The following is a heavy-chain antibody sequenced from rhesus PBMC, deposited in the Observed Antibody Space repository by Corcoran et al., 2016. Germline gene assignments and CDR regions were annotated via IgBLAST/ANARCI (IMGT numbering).Heavy chain of an antibody. D-gene: IGHD1-1*01. V-gene: IGHV4-65*01. J-gene: IGHJ4*01. CDR2: ISGSSGST. Sequence: QLQLQESGPGLVKPSETLSLTCAVSGGSISSSNWWSWIRQPPGKGLEWIGYISGSSGSTYYNPSLKSRVTISTDTSKNQFSLKLSSVTAADTAVYYCASWNYIGAYWGQGVLVTVSS. CDR3: ASWNYIGAY. CDR1: GGSISSSNW.